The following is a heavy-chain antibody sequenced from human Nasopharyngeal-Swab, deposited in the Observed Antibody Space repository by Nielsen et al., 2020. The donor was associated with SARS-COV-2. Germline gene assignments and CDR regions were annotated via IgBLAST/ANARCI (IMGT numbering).Heavy chain of an antibody. CDR1: GGSISSGGYY. CDR2: NYYSGST. V-gene: IGHV4-61*08. Sequence: SESLSLTCTVSGGSISSGGYYWSWLRQPPGKGLEWIGYNYYSGSTNNNSSVKSRVTISVDTSKNQFPLKLSSVTAADTVVYYCARVCWDGYYDYYGLDVWGQGTTVTVSS. CDR3: ARVCWDGYYDYYGLDV. D-gene: IGHD2-2*03. J-gene: IGHJ6*02.